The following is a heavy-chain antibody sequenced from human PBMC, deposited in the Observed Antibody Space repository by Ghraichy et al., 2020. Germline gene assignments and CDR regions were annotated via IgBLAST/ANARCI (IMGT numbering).Heavy chain of an antibody. D-gene: IGHD2-21*01. CDR2: MNPNTGNA. CDR3: VVSTWIDLWSFDY. V-gene: IGHV1-8*01. CDR1: GYTFSSYV. J-gene: IGHJ4*02. Sequence: ASVKVSCKSWGYTFSSYVFNWLRQATRQGVKWMGWMNPNTGNAGYAQKFQGRVTMTRDTSITTAYMEVSSLRSEYTAVYYCVVSTWIDLWSFDYWGQGTLVTVSS.